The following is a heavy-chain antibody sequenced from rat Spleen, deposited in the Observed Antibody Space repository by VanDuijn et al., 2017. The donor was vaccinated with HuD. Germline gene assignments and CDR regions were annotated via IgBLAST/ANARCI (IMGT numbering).Heavy chain of an antibody. V-gene: IGHV5-29*01. CDR1: GFTFSDYY. CDR3: ARQGPSYWYFDF. Sequence: EVQLVESDGGLVQPGRSLKLSCAASGFTFSDYYMAWVRQAPTKGLEWVATISYDGSSTYYRDSVKGRFTISRDNAKSTLYLQMDSLRSEDTATYYCARQGPSYWYFDFWGPGTMVTVSS. J-gene: IGHJ1*01. D-gene: IGHD3-1*01. CDR2: ISYDGSST.